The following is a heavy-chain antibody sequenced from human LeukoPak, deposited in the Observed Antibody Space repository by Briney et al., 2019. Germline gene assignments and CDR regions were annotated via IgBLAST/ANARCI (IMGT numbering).Heavy chain of an antibody. CDR1: RYTFTSYG. CDR2: ISAYNGNT. CDR3: ARDAPRIAAANWFDP. Sequence: ASVKVSCKASRYTFTSYGISWVRQAPGQGLEWMGWISAYNGNTNYAQKLQGRVTMTTDTPTSTAYMELRSLRSDDTAVYYCARDAPRIAAANWFDPGGQGTGVSVSS. J-gene: IGHJ5*02. D-gene: IGHD6-13*01. V-gene: IGHV1-18*01.